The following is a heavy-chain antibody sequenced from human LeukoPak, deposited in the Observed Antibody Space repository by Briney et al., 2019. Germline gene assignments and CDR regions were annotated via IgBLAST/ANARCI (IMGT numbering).Heavy chain of an antibody. D-gene: IGHD2-2*01. Sequence: PSDTLSLTCALSGGPLSSYYWSWIRQPAGKGLEWIGRIYTSGSTNYNPSLKSRVTMSVVTSKNQFSVKLSYVTAADTAVYYCARQLKYCSSTSWYLGWFDPWGQGTLVTVFS. CDR2: IYTSGST. V-gene: IGHV4-4*07. J-gene: IGHJ5*02. CDR3: ARQLKYCSSTSWYLGWFDP. CDR1: GGPLSSYY.